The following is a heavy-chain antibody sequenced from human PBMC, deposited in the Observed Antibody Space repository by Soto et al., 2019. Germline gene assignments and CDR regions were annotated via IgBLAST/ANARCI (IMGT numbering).Heavy chain of an antibody. V-gene: IGHV3-11*01. J-gene: IGHJ4*02. CDR2: ITSSGSTI. CDR3: AREWIVVPPGGSSCDY. Sequence: GGSLRLSCAASGFTFSDYYMSWIRQAPGKGLEWVSYITSSGSTIYYAESVKGRFTISRDNAKNSVYLQMDSLRAEDTAVYYCAREWIVVPPGGSSCDYWGQGTLVTVSS. D-gene: IGHD2-2*01. CDR1: GFTFSDYY.